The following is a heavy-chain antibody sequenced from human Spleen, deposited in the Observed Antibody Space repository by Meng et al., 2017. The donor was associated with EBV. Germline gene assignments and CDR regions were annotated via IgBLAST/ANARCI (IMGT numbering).Heavy chain of an antibody. D-gene: IGHD6-13*01. CDR2: INHRGSA. V-gene: IGHV4-34*01. CDR3: SRSLGAAGPDY. Sequence: VELEPVGPGLLKPSETLSLTCAVDGGSFTTYYWTWIRQPPGKGLEWIGEINHRGSAHYNPSLKSRLTISVDTSKKQFSLKLSSVTAADTAVYYCSRSLGAAGPDYWGQGTLVTVSS. J-gene: IGHJ4*02. CDR1: GGSFTTYY.